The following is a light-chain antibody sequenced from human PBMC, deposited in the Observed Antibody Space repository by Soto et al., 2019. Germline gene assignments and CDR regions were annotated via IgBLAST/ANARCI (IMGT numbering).Light chain of an antibody. V-gene: IGLV2-23*01. J-gene: IGLJ1*01. CDR3: CSYAGSSTHV. CDR2: EGS. Sequence: QSALTQPASVSGSPGQSITISCTGTSSDVGSYNLVSWYQQHPGKAPKLMIYEGSKRHSGVSNRFSGSKSGNTASLTISGLQAEDEADYYCCSYAGSSTHVFGTGTKLTVL. CDR1: SSDVGSYNL.